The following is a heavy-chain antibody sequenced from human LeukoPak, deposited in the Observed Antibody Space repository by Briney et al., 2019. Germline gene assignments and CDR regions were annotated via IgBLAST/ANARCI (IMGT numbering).Heavy chain of an antibody. Sequence: SETLSLTCTVSGGSISSYYWSWLRQPPGKGLEWIGYIYYSGSTNYNPSLKSRVTISVDTSKNQFSLKLSSVTAADTAVYYCARDHRVGLWQTGSGSRGFDYWGQGTLVTVSS. V-gene: IGHV4-59*12. J-gene: IGHJ4*02. CDR3: ARDHRVGLWQTGSGSRGFDY. CDR1: GGSISSYY. CDR2: IYYSGST. D-gene: IGHD3-10*01.